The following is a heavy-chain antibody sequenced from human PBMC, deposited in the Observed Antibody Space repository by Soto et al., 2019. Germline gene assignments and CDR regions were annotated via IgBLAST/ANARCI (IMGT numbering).Heavy chain of an antibody. CDR3: AKWPRITMVRGVKSYGMDV. Sequence: GGSLRLSCAASGFTFSGYAMSWVRQSPGKGLEWVSAISGSGGSTYYADSVKGRFTISRDNSKNTLYLQMNSLRAEDTAVYYCAKWPRITMVRGVKSYGMDVWGQGTTVTAP. CDR1: GFTFSGYA. V-gene: IGHV3-23*01. CDR2: ISGSGGST. D-gene: IGHD3-10*01. J-gene: IGHJ6*02.